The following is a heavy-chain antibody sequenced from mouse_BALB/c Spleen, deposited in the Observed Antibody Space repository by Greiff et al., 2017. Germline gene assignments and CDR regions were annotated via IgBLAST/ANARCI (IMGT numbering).Heavy chain of an antibody. V-gene: IGHV14-3*02. D-gene: IGHD2-1*01. CDR2: IDPANGNT. CDR3: ARGVYGNYEDY. J-gene: IGHJ2*01. Sequence: VQLKESGAELVKPGASVKLSCTASGFNIKDTYMHWVKQRPEQGLEWIGRIDPANGNTKYDPKFQGKATITADTSSNTAYLQLSSLTSEDTAVYYCARGVYGNYEDYWGQGTTLTVSS. CDR1: GFNIKDTY.